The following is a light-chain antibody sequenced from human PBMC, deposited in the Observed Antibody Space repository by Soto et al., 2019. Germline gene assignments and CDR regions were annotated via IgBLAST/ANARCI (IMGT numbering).Light chain of an antibody. CDR2: GAS. J-gene: IGKJ4*01. CDR3: QQYASSSLT. Sequence: EIVLTQSPGTLSLSPGERATLSCRASQSVSSSYLAWYQQKPGQAPRLLIYGASSRATGIPDRFSGSGSGTECALTISRLEPEDFAVYYCQQYASSSLTFGGGTKVEIK. V-gene: IGKV3-20*01. CDR1: QSVSSSY.